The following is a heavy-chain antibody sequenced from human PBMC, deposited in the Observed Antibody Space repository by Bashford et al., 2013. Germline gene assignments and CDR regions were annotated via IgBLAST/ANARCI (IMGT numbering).Heavy chain of an antibody. CDR1: GYTFTGSE. CDR2: MNPNSGNT. V-gene: IGHV1-8*02. Sequence: ASVKVSCEASGYTFTGSEISWVRLVTGQGLEWMGRMNPNSGNTVYARKFQGRVTMTRDTSISTAYMELGRLTSDDTAVYYCTYCSAGICYGRYNYWGQGSLVTVSS. D-gene: IGHD2-8*02. CDR3: TYCSAGICYGRYNY. J-gene: IGHJ4*02.